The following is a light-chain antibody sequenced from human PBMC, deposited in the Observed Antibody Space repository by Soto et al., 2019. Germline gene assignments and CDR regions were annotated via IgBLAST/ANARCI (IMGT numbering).Light chain of an antibody. CDR3: QQYGSSRRT. CDR1: QTLSSSY. Sequence: EIVLTQSPGTLSLSPGERATLSCRASQTLSSSYLAWYQQRPGQAPRLLIYGASSRATGIPDRFSGSGSGTDFTLTISRQEPEYFAVYYCQQYGSSRRTFGQGTKVEIK. J-gene: IGKJ1*01. CDR2: GAS. V-gene: IGKV3-20*01.